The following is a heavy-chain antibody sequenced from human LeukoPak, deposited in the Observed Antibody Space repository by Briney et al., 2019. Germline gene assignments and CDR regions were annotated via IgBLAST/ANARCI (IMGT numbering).Heavy chain of an antibody. CDR1: GYSFTSYW. V-gene: IGHV5-51*01. J-gene: IGHJ6*02. D-gene: IGHD6-13*01. CDR3: ARLKYSSSWYDSNYGMDV. CDR2: IYPGDSDT. Sequence: GESLKISCKGSGYSFTSYWIGWVRQMPGKGLEWVGIIYPGDSDTRYSPSFQGQVTISADKSISTAYLQWGSLKASDTAMYYCARLKYSSSWYDSNYGMDVWGQGTTVTVSS.